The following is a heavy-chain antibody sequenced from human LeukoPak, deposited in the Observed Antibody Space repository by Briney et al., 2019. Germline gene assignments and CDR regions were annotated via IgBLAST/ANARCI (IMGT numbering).Heavy chain of an antibody. CDR2: ISWDGDST. CDR3: AELGITMIGGV. CDR1: GFTFDDYG. D-gene: IGHD3-10*02. Sequence: GGSLRLSCAASGFTFDDYGMHWVRQPPGKGLEWVSLISWDGDSTYYAASVKGRFTISRDNAKNSLYLQMNSLRAEDTAVYYCAELGITMIGGVWGKGTTVTISS. V-gene: IGHV3-43D*04. J-gene: IGHJ6*04.